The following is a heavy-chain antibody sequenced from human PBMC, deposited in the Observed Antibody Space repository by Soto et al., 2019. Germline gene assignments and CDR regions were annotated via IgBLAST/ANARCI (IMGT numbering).Heavy chain of an antibody. CDR1: GFMLNNYA. D-gene: IGHD3-3*01. J-gene: IGHJ4*02. Sequence: EVQLLESGGGLLQPGGSLRLSCAASGFMLNNYAMNWVRQAPGKGLEWVSSISGSGSTINYADSVRGRFTISRDTSKSTLYLQMDTLRAEDTAVYYCAKSPGNNGYYPFDYWGQGTLVTVSS. CDR3: AKSPGNNGYYPFDY. CDR2: ISGSGSTI. V-gene: IGHV3-23*01.